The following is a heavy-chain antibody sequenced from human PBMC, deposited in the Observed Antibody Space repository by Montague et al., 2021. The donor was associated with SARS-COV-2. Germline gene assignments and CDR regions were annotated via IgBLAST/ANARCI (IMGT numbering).Heavy chain of an antibody. CDR2: IYYAGST. Sequence: SETLSLTCTVSGGSISSSSYYWGWIRQPPGKGLEWIGSIYYAGSTYYDPSLKSRVTISVDTSKNQFSLKLSSVTAADTAVYYCARRGYYETYDAFDIWGQGTMVTVSS. CDR3: ARRGYYETYDAFDI. D-gene: IGHD3-22*01. J-gene: IGHJ3*02. CDR1: GGSISSSSYY. V-gene: IGHV4-39*01.